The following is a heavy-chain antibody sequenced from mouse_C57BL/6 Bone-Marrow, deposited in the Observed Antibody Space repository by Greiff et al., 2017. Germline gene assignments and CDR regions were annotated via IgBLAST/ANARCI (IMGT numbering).Heavy chain of an antibody. CDR1: GFTFSSYA. CDR3: ARRETGFAY. CDR2: ISDGGSYT. V-gene: IGHV5-4*01. J-gene: IGHJ3*01. Sequence: EVQLVESGGGLVKPGGSLKLSCAASGFTFSSYAMSWVRQTPEKRLEWVATISDGGSYTYYPDNVKGRFTISRDNAKNNLYLQMRHLKSEDTAMYYCARRETGFAYWGQGTLVTVSA.